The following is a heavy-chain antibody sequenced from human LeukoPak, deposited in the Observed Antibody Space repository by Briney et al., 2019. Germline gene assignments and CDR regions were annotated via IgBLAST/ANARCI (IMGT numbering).Heavy chain of an antibody. CDR2: FSSHNSYI. V-gene: IGHV3-21*04. D-gene: IGHD3-10*01. CDR1: GFTFSSYS. Sequence: PGGSLRLSCAASGFTFSSYSMNWVRQAPGKGLEWVSSFSSHNSYIYYADSVKGRFTISRDNAKNSLYLQMSSLRAEDTAVYYCARDKSRTYGSADAFDIWGQGTMVTVSS. CDR3: ARDKSRTYGSADAFDI. J-gene: IGHJ3*02.